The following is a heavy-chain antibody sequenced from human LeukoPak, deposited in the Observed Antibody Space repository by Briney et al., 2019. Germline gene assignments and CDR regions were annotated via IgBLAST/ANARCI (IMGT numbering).Heavy chain of an antibody. CDR1: GFNFRSHA. CDR3: AKDHYWSIDY. J-gene: IGHJ4*02. V-gene: IGHV3-23*01. Sequence: QSGGSLRLSCAASGFNFRSHAMCWIRQAPGKGLEWISTISSSGASTYYADSVKGRFTISRDIAKNTLYLQMNSLRAEDTGVYYCAKDHYWSIDYWGRGTLVTVSS. D-gene: IGHD3-3*01. CDR2: ISSSGAST.